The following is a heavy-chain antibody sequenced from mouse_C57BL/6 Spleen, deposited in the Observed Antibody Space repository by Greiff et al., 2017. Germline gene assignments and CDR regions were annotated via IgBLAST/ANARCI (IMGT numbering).Heavy chain of an antibody. Sequence: VKLEESGPGLVQPSQSLSITCTVSGFSLTSYGVHWVRQPPGKGLEWLGVIWSGGSTDYNAAFISRLSISKDNSKSQVFFKMNSLQADDTAIYYCAKPGPYGSWYFDVWGTGTTVTVSS. CDR1: GFSLTSYG. CDR3: AKPGPYGSWYFDV. V-gene: IGHV2-4*01. J-gene: IGHJ1*03. CDR2: IWSGGST. D-gene: IGHD1-1*01.